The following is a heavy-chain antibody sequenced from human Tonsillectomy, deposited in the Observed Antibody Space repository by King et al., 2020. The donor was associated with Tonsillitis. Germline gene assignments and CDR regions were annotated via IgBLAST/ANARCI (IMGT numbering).Heavy chain of an antibody. CDR2: ITSSSSYI. CDR1: GFTFSTYS. V-gene: IGHV3-21*01. Sequence: GQLVQSGGGLVKPGGSLRLSCAASGFTFSTYSMNWVRQAPGKGLEWVSSITSSSSYIYYADSLKGRFTISRDNAKNSLYLQMNSLRAEDTAVYYCARDAGGFDYWGQGTLVTVSS. J-gene: IGHJ4*02. CDR3: ARDAGGFDY.